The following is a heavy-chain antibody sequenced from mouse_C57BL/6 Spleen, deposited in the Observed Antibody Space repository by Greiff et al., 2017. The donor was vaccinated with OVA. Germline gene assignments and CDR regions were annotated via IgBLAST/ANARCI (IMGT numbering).Heavy chain of an antibody. CDR2: IDPSDSYT. J-gene: IGHJ4*01. V-gene: IGHV1-69*01. CDR3: ARSNDYYGSRSYAMDY. Sequence: QVQLKQSGAELVMPGASVKLSCKASGYTFTSYWMHWVKQRPGQGLEWIGEIDPSDSYTNYNQKFKGKSTLTVDKSSSTAYMQLSSLTSEDSAVYYCARSNDYYGSRSYAMDYWGQGTSVTVSS. CDR1: GYTFTSYW. D-gene: IGHD1-1*01.